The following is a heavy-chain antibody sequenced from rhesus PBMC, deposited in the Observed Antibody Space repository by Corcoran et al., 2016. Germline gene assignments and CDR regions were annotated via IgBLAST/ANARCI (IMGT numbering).Heavy chain of an antibody. CDR2: VDPEDGEA. CDR3: ARRVYGNYDYGLDS. D-gene: IGHD4-35*01. V-gene: IGHV1-111*01. J-gene: IGHJ6*01. CDR1: GYTLTDYY. Sequence: EVQLVQSGAEVKKPGASGKISCKDSGYTLTDYYLHWGREAPGKGLEWIGRVDPEDGEAIHAQKFQDRVTMTRDTSTSTAYMELSSLRSEDTAVYYCARRVYGNYDYGLDSWGQGVVVTVSS.